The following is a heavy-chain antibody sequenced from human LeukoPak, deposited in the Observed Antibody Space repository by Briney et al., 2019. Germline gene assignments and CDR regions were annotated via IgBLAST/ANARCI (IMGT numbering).Heavy chain of an antibody. V-gene: IGHV1-18*01. D-gene: IGHD2-15*01. CDR1: GYTFTSYA. J-gene: IGHJ4*02. CDR3: ARDPGYCSGGSCPNGDFDY. Sequence: GGSVKVSCKATGYTFTSYAMNWGRQAPGQGLEWMGWISAYNGNTNYAQKLQGRVTMTTDTSTSTAYMELRSLRSDDTAVYYCARDPGYCSGGSCPNGDFDYWGQGTLVTVSS. CDR2: ISAYNGNT.